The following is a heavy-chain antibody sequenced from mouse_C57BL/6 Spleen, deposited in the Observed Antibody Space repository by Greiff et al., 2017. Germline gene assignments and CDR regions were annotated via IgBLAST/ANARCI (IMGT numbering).Heavy chain of an antibody. CDR3: ARSGSSGPAWFAY. D-gene: IGHD3-2*02. CDR2: IDPSDSYT. V-gene: IGHV1-59*01. CDR1: GYTFTSYW. Sequence: QVQLQQPGAELVRPGTSVKLSCKASGYTFTSYWMHWVKQRPGQGLEWIGVIDPSDSYTNSNQKFKGKATLTVDTSSSTAYMQLSSLTSEDSAVYYCARSGSSGPAWFAYWGQGTLVTVSA. J-gene: IGHJ3*01.